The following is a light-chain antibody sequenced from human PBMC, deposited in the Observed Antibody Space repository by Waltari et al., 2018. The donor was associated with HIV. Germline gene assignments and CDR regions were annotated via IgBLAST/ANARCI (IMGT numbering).Light chain of an antibody. CDR3: GTWDTRLNGGV. V-gene: IGLV1-51*01. J-gene: IGLJ3*02. Sequence: QSVLTQPPSVSAAPGQKVTISCSGSTSNFGNAFVSWYQHLPGAAPKLLIYDNNKRPSGISDRFSGSKSDTSATLAITGLQTGDEAHYYCGTWDTRLNGGVFGGGTKLTVL. CDR2: DNN. CDR1: TSNFGNAF.